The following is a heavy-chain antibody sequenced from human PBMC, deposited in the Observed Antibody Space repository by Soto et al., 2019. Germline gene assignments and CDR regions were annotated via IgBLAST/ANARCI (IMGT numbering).Heavy chain of an antibody. CDR3: ARSLRGYSGYSGY. V-gene: IGHV3-11*05. D-gene: IGHD5-12*01. J-gene: IGHJ4*02. CDR2: ISSSGSDT. Sequence: QVQLVESGGGLIKPGGCLRLSCAASGFTFSDYYMSWIRQAPGKGLEWVSYISSSGSDTNYADSVKGRFTVSRDNAKNSLYLQMNSLRAEDTAVYYCARSLRGYSGYSGYWGQGTLVTVSS. CDR1: GFTFSDYY.